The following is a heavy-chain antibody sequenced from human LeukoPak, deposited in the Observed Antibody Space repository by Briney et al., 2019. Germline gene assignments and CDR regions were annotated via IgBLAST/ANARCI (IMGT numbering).Heavy chain of an antibody. J-gene: IGHJ4*02. V-gene: IGHV3-21*01. Sequence: GGSLRLSCAASGFTFSGYSMNWVRQAPGKGLEWVSSISSSSSYIYYADSVKGRFTISRDNAKNSLYLQMNSLRAEDTAVYYCARDDIVATTHFDYWGQGTLVTVSS. CDR1: GFTFSGYS. CDR3: ARDDIVATTHFDY. CDR2: ISSSSSYI. D-gene: IGHD5-12*01.